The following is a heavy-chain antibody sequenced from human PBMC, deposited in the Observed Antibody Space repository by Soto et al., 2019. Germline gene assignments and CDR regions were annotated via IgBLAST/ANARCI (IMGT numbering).Heavy chain of an antibody. CDR3: ASLPLEYSSSSFDY. CDR2: IYYSGST. Sequence: SETLSLTCTVSGGSISSYYWSWIRQPPGKGLEWIGYIYYSGSTNYNPSLKSRVTISVDTSKNQFSLKLSSVTAADTAVYYCASLPLEYSSSSFDYWGQGTLVTVSS. J-gene: IGHJ4*02. V-gene: IGHV4-59*08. D-gene: IGHD6-6*01. CDR1: GGSISSYY.